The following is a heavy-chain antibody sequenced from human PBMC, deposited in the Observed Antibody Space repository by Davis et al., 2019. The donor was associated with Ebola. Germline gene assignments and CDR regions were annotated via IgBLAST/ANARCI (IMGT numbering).Heavy chain of an antibody. V-gene: IGHV1-3*01. Sequence: ASVKVSCKASGYTFTSYAMHWVRQAPGQRLEWMGWINAGNGNTKYSQKFQGRVTITRDTSASTAYMELSSLRSEDTAVYYCARGRGGKSRYGMDVWGQGTTVTVSS. D-gene: IGHD4-23*01. CDR2: INAGNGNT. J-gene: IGHJ6*02. CDR3: ARGRGGKSRYGMDV. CDR1: GYTFTSYA.